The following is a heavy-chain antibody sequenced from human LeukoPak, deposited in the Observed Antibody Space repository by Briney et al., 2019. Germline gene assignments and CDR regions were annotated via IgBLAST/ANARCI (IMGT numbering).Heavy chain of an antibody. D-gene: IGHD2-2*02. Sequence: ASVKVACKASGYTFTGYYMRWVRQASGQGLEWKGWINPNSGGTNYAQKFQGRVTMTSDTSISTAYMELSRLRSDDTAVYYCARDPDTDYYHYMDVWGKGTTVTISS. CDR3: ARDPDTDYYHYMDV. CDR2: INPNSGGT. CDR1: GYTFTGYY. V-gene: IGHV1-2*02. J-gene: IGHJ6*03.